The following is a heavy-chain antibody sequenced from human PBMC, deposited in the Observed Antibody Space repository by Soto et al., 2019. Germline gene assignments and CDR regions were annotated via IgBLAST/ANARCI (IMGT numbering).Heavy chain of an antibody. CDR1: GYTFTSYY. CDR3: AREGVVVNYGMDV. CDR2: INPSGGST. V-gene: IGHV1-46*01. D-gene: IGHD3-22*01. J-gene: IGHJ6*02. Sequence: GASVKVSCTASGYTFTSYYMHWVRLAPGQGLEWMGIINPSGGSTSYAQKFQGRVTMTRDTSTSTVYMELSSLRSEDTAVYYCAREGVVVNYGMDVWGQGTTVTVSS.